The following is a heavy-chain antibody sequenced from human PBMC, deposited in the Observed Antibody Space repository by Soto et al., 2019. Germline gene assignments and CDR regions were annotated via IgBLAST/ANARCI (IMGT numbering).Heavy chain of an antibody. Sequence: PSQTLSLTCAISGDSVSSNTASWNWIRQSPSRGLEWLGRTYFRSKWYNDYAVSVKSRITINPDTSNNQFSLQLNSVTPEDTAVYFCAKGDNLGPKTGYAFDPWGQGIWSPSPQ. CDR1: GDSVSSNTAS. CDR2: TYFRSKWYN. D-gene: IGHD5-12*01. CDR3: AKGDNLGPKTGYAFDP. J-gene: IGHJ5*02. V-gene: IGHV6-1*01.